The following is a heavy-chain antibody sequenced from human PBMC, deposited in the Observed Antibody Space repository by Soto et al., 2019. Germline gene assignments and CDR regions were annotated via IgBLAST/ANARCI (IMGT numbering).Heavy chain of an antibody. J-gene: IGHJ4*02. V-gene: IGHV3-21*01. CDR3: ARDESSSSGDYFDY. CDR2: ISSSSSYI. CDR1: GFTFSSYS. D-gene: IGHD6-6*01. Sequence: GESLKISCAASGFTFSSYSMNWVRQAPGKGLEWVSSISSSSSYIYYADSVKGRFTISRDNAKNSLYLQMNSLRAEDTAVYYCARDESSSSGDYFDYWGQGTLVTVSS.